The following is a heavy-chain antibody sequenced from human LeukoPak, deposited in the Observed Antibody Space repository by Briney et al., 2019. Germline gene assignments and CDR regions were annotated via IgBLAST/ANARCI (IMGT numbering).Heavy chain of an antibody. V-gene: IGHV4-4*07. Sequence: SETLSLTCSVSSDSISTHSWSWIRQPAGKRLEWIGHISPSGNTNYNPSLKSRVTMSVDTSKNLFSLKLSSVTAADTAVYYCARHGGYCSGGSCYSSAFDIWGQGTMVTVSS. D-gene: IGHD2-15*01. CDR3: ARHGGYCSGGSCYSSAFDI. CDR2: ISPSGNT. J-gene: IGHJ3*02. CDR1: SDSISTHS.